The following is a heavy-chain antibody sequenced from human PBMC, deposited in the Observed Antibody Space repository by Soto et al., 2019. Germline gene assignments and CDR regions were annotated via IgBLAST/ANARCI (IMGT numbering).Heavy chain of an antibody. Sequence: AGGSLRLSCAASGFAFSSYAMNWVRQAPGKGLEWVSYISSSSTNTYYADSVKGRFTISRDNAENSLYLQMNSLRDEDTAVYYCAILYGSSWTVDYWGQGILVTV. CDR1: GFAFSSYA. V-gene: IGHV3-48*02. D-gene: IGHD6-13*01. CDR2: ISSSSTNT. J-gene: IGHJ4*02. CDR3: AILYGSSWTVDY.